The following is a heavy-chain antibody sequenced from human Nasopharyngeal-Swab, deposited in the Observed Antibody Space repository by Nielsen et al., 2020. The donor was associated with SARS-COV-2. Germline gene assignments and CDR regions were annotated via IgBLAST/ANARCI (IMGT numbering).Heavy chain of an antibody. CDR3: AKVGVIDIVVVPAAISTYYFDY. CDR1: GFTFSSYA. V-gene: IGHV3-23*01. J-gene: IGHJ4*02. CDR2: ISGSGGST. Sequence: GGSLRLSCAASGFTFSSYAMSWVRQAPGKGLEWVSAISGSGGSTYYADSAKGRFTISRDNSKNTLYLQMNSLRAEDTAVYYCAKVGVIDIVVVPAAISTYYFDYWGQGTLVTVSS. D-gene: IGHD2-2*01.